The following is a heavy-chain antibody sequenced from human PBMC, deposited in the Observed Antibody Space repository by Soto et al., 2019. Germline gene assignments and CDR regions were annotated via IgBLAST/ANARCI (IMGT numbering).Heavy chain of an antibody. Sequence: EVQLVESGGGLVQPGRSLRLSCAASGFTFDDYAMHWVRQAPGKGLEWVSGISWNSGSIGYADSVKGRFTISRDNAKNSLYLQMNSLRAEDTALYYCAKDHASWNYKGLLDYWGQGTLVTVSS. D-gene: IGHD1-7*01. CDR3: AKDHASWNYKGLLDY. CDR1: GFTFDDYA. CDR2: ISWNSGSI. V-gene: IGHV3-9*01. J-gene: IGHJ4*02.